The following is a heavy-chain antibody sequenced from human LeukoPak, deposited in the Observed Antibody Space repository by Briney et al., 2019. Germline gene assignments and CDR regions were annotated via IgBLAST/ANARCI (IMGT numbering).Heavy chain of an antibody. CDR3: ARARNPDY. J-gene: IGHJ4*02. CDR1: GFTFSSYG. D-gene: IGHD1-14*01. Sequence: GGSLRLSCAASGFTFSSYGMHWVRQAPGKGLEWVAVISYDGSNKYYADSVKGRFTISRDNSKNTLYLQMNSLRDEDTALYYCARARNPDYWGQGTLVTVSS. V-gene: IGHV3-30*03. CDR2: ISYDGSNK.